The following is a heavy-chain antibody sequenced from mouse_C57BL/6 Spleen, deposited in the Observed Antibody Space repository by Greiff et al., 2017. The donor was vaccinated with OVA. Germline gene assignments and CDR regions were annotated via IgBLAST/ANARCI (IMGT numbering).Heavy chain of an antibody. V-gene: IGHV1-18*01. D-gene: IGHD2-4*01. CDR2: INPNNGGT. CDR1: GYTFTDYN. CDR3: ARPIYYDYGGAMDY. J-gene: IGHJ4*01. Sequence: VQLQQSGPELVKPGASVKIPCKASGYTFTDYNMDWVKQSHGKSLEWIGDINPNNGGTIYNQKFKGKATLTVDKSSSTAYMELRSLTSEDTAVYYCARPIYYDYGGAMDYWGQGTSVTVSS.